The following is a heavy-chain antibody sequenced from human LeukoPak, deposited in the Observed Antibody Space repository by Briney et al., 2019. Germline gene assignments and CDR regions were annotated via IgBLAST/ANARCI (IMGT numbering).Heavy chain of an antibody. Sequence: SETLSLTCAVYGGSFSGYYWSWIRQPPGKGLEWIGEINHSGTTNYNSSLKSRVTMSVDTSKNQFSLKLSSVTAADTAVYYCARDIKDVLWFGEGTMYYYMDVWGKGTTVTISS. CDR2: INHSGTT. CDR3: ARDIKDVLWFGEGTMYYYMDV. CDR1: GGSFSGYY. J-gene: IGHJ6*03. V-gene: IGHV4-34*01. D-gene: IGHD3-10*01.